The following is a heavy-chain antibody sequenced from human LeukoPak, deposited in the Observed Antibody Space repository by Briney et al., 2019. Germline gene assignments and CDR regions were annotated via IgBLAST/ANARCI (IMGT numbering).Heavy chain of an antibody. D-gene: IGHD2-2*01. Sequence: SETLSLTCTVSGGSISSSSYYWGWIRQPPGKGLEWIGSIYYSGSTYYNPSLKTRVTISVDTSKNQFSLKLSSVTAADTAVYYCARQLGYCSSTSCYADKVDYWGQGTLVTVSS. CDR3: ARQLGYCSSTSCYADKVDY. V-gene: IGHV4-39*01. J-gene: IGHJ4*02. CDR2: IYYSGST. CDR1: GGSISSSSYY.